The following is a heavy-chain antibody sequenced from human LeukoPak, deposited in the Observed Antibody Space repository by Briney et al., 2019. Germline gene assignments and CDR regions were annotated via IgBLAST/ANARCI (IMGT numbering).Heavy chain of an antibody. CDR2: ISGAGGST. CDR1: GFTFDDYA. CDR3: AKDMRVRGVNSYFDY. V-gene: IGHV3-43*02. J-gene: IGHJ4*02. D-gene: IGHD3-10*01. Sequence: GGSLRLSCAASGFTFDDYAMHWVRQAPGKGLEWVSLISGAGGSTYYADSVKGRFTISRDSNKNSLYLQMNSLRTEDTALYYCAKDMRVRGVNSYFDYWGQGTLVTVSS.